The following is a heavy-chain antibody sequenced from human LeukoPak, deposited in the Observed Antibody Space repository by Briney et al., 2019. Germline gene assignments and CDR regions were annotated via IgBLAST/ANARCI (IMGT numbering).Heavy chain of an antibody. CDR1: GGSISSYY. D-gene: IGHD6-6*01. J-gene: IGHJ4*02. CDR2: IYYSGST. V-gene: IGHV4-59*12. Sequence: TPSETLTLACTVSGGSISSYYWSWIRQPPGKGLEWIGYIYYSGSTNYNPSLKSRVTMSVDTSKNQFSLKLSSVTVADTAVYYCARYIPARPGFDYWGQGTLVTVSS. CDR3: ARYIPARPGFDY.